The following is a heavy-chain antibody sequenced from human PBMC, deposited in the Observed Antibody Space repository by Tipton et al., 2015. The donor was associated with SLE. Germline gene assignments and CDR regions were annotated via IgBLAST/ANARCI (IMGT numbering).Heavy chain of an antibody. CDR3: ARTGAIYWFDS. CDR1: GITFSSYA. V-gene: IGHV4-34*01. CDR2: INHSGST. Sequence: LRLSCAASGITFSSYAMSWVRQAPGRGLEWIGEINHSGSTNYNPSLKSRVTISVDTSKNQFSLKVSSVTAADTAVYYCARTGAIYWFDSWGQGTLVTVSS. J-gene: IGHJ5*01.